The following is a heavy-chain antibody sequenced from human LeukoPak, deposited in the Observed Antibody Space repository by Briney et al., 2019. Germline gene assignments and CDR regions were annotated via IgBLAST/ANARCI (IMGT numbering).Heavy chain of an antibody. CDR1: GFTLRSHD. D-gene: IGHD2-2*01. Sequence: PGGSLRLSCVASGFTLRSHDMQWVRQAPGKGLEWVAFIRYDGSNKYYADSVKGRFTISRDNSKNTLYLQMNSLRAEDTAVYYCASTSLSLFDYWGQGTLVTVSS. CDR3: ASTSLSLFDY. J-gene: IGHJ4*02. CDR2: IRYDGSNK. V-gene: IGHV3-30*02.